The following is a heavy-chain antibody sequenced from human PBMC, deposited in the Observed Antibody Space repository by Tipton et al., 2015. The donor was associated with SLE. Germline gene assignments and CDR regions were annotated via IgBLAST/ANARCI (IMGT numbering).Heavy chain of an antibody. V-gene: IGHV4-61*02. CDR3: ARDSPGMAAAD. D-gene: IGHD6-13*01. Sequence: TLSLTCTVSGYSISSGSYFWSWIRQPAGKGLEWIGRVYPGGSTNYNPSFNSRVTISVDTSKNQFSLKLTSMTAADTAVYYCARDSPGMAAADWGQGTLVTVSS. J-gene: IGHJ4*02. CDR2: VYPGGST. CDR1: GYSISSGSYF.